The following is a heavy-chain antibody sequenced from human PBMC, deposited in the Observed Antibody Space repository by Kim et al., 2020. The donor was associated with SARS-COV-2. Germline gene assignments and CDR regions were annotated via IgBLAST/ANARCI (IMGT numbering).Heavy chain of an antibody. V-gene: IGHV3-23*01. CDR3: GRASTRSWGFYDS. D-gene: IGHD7-27*01. Sequence: GGSLRLSCAASGFTFSTSSMSWVRQAPRTGLEWVSFISENSVTTYYSDSVKGRFKVFRDNSKTTLYLEMNSLGADDTAVYYCGRASTRSWGFYDSWGQG. CDR1: GFTFSTSS. CDR2: ISENSVTT. J-gene: IGHJ4*02.